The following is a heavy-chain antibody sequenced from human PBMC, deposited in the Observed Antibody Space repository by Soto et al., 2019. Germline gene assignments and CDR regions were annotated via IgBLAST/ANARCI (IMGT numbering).Heavy chain of an antibody. CDR1: GGSFSGYY. Sequence: PSETLSLTCAVYGGSFSGYYWSWIRQPPGKGLEWIGEINHSGSTNYNPSLKSRVTISVDTSKNQFSLKLTSVTAADTAVYYCVRMRRQLARPSGSFYYYYGMDVWGQGTTVTVSS. D-gene: IGHD3-10*01. J-gene: IGHJ6*02. CDR3: VRMRRQLARPSGSFYYYYGMDV. CDR2: INHSGST. V-gene: IGHV4-34*01.